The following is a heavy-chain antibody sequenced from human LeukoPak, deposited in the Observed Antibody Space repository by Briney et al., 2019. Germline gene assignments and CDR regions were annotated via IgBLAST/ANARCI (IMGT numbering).Heavy chain of an antibody. Sequence: GRSLRLSCAASGFTFSSYGMHWVRQAPGKGLEWVAVISYDGSNKYYADSVKGRFTISRDNSKNTLYLQMNSLRAEDTAVYYCAKGPLRFLEWLLLGGGMDVWGQGTTVTVSS. CDR2: ISYDGSNK. J-gene: IGHJ6*02. CDR3: AKGPLRFLEWLLLGGGMDV. CDR1: GFTFSSYG. D-gene: IGHD3-3*01. V-gene: IGHV3-30*18.